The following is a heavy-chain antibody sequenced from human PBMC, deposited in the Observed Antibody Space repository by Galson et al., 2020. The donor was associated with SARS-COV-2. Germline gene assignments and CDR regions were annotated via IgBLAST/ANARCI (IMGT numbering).Heavy chain of an antibody. Sequence: WARQAPGKGLEWVSSISGDGLYTYYADSVRGRFTISRDNSKNTLYLQMNSLRAEDTAVYYCAAPSTVTWIVHYGVDVWGQGTTVTVS. CDR3: AAPSTVTWIVHYGVDV. J-gene: IGHJ6*02. CDR2: ISGDGLYT. D-gene: IGHD2-21*02. V-gene: IGHV3-23*01.